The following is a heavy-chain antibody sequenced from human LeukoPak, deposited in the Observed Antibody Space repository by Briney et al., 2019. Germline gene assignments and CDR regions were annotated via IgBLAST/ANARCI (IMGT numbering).Heavy chain of an antibody. Sequence: SETLSLTCTVSGGSISSYYWSWIRQPPGKGLEWIGYIYYSGSTNYNPSLKSRVTISVDTSKNQFSLKLSSVTAADTAVYYCAREKGDYGDSRSDYYYYYGMDVWGQGTTVTVSS. CDR1: GGSISSYY. CDR2: IYYSGST. J-gene: IGHJ6*02. V-gene: IGHV4-59*01. D-gene: IGHD4-17*01. CDR3: AREKGDYGDSRSDYYYYYGMDV.